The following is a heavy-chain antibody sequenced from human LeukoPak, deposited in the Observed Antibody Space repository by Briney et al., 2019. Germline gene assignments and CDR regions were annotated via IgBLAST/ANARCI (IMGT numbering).Heavy chain of an antibody. CDR2: ISGSGGRT. J-gene: IGHJ6*03. CDR3: AKAGYDILTGYSPWDYYYYMDV. Sequence: GGSLRLSCASSGFTFSSYAMSWVRQAPGKVLEWVSVISGSGGRTYYADSVKGRFTISRDNSKNTLYLQMNSLRAEDTAVYYCAKAGYDILTGYSPWDYYYYMDVWGKGTTVTVSS. V-gene: IGHV3-23*01. CDR1: GFTFSSYA. D-gene: IGHD3-9*01.